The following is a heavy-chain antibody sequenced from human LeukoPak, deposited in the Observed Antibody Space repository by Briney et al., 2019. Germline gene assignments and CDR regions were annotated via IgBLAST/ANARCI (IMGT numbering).Heavy chain of an antibody. V-gene: IGHV3-23*01. CDR2: TNYNGDST. Sequence: GGSLRLSCEASGFTFSIFTMSWVRQAPGNGLEWISTTNYNGDSTYYADSVKGRFTISRDNSKNTVFLQMNSLSAEDTAVYYCAKDGLCLDVCPTNIAVSGYFDSWGQGIPVTVSS. D-gene: IGHD6-19*01. CDR3: AKDGLCLDVCPTNIAVSGYFDS. J-gene: IGHJ4*02. CDR1: GFTFSIFT.